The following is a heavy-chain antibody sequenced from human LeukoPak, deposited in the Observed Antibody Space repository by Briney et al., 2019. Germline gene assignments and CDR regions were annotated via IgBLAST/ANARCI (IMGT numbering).Heavy chain of an antibody. D-gene: IGHD3-9*01. CDR3: AKWGDYDILTGYYDSDY. V-gene: IGHV3-23*01. CDR1: GFTFSNYA. CDR2: IVGSGGST. Sequence: EASLRLSCAASGFTFSNYAMSWVRQAPGKGLEWVSAIVGSGGSTYYADSVKGRFTISRDNPKNTLYPQMNSLRAEDTAVYYCAKWGDYDILTGYYDSDYWGQGTLVTVSS. J-gene: IGHJ4*02.